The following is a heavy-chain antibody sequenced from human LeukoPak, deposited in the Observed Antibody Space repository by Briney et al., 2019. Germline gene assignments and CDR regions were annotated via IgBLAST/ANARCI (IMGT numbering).Heavy chain of an antibody. CDR2: IYPGDSDT. CDR3: ARLRYFDWLLSSHYFDY. Sequence: GESLKISCKGSGYSFTSYWIGWVRQMPGKGLEWMGIIYPGDSDTRYSPSFQGQVTISADKSIGTAYLQWSGLKASDTAMYYCARLRYFDWLLSSHYFDYWGQGTLVTVSS. J-gene: IGHJ4*02. V-gene: IGHV5-51*01. CDR1: GYSFTSYW. D-gene: IGHD3-9*01.